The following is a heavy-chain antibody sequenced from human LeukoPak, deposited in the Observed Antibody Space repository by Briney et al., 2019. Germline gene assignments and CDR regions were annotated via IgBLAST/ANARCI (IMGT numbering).Heavy chain of an antibody. Sequence: SETLSLTCSVSGASITNSDWWTWVRQPPGKGLEWIGSIYYSGNTYYNPSLKSRVTISVDTSKNHFSLKLSSVTAADTAVYYCARFYDGTGLPRIDYWGQGTLVTVSS. CDR1: GASITNSDW. D-gene: IGHD3-22*01. V-gene: IGHV4-39*02. CDR2: IYYSGNT. CDR3: ARFYDGTGLPRIDY. J-gene: IGHJ4*02.